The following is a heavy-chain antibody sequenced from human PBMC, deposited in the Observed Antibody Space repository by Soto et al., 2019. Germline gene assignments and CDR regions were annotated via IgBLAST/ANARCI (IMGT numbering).Heavy chain of an antibody. CDR3: AREKEYSSSFDP. J-gene: IGHJ5*02. D-gene: IGHD6-6*01. CDR1: GRSISSGGYY. CDR2: IYYSGST. Sequence: PSETLSLTCTVSGRSISSGGYYWSWIRQHPGKGLEWIGYIYYSGSTYYNPSLKSRVTISVDTSKNQFSLKLSSVTAADTAVYYCAREKEYSSSFDPWGQGTQVTVSS. V-gene: IGHV4-31*03.